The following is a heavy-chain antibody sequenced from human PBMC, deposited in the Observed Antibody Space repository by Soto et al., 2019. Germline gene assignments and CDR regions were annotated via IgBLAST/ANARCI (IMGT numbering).Heavy chain of an antibody. Sequence: GESLKISCRASGYSFTSYWTSWVRQVPGKGLAWMGRIDPSDSYTNYSPSFQGHVTISADKSISTAYLQWSSLKASDTAMYYCARLGIAAAGGYYYYYGMDVWGQGTTVTVSS. V-gene: IGHV5-10-1*01. CDR3: ARLGIAAAGGYYYYYGMDV. J-gene: IGHJ6*02. D-gene: IGHD6-13*01. CDR2: IDPSDSYT. CDR1: GYSFTSYW.